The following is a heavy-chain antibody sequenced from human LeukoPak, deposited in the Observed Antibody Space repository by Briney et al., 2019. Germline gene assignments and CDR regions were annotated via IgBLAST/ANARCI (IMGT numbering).Heavy chain of an antibody. D-gene: IGHD3-10*01. CDR3: AKDGGSHSTDY. J-gene: IGHJ4*02. CDR1: GYTFTTYK. Sequence: EASVTVSCKASGYTFTTYKIHWVRQAPGQGLEWVGIINPSDGNTRNAQKFQGRVTMTRDTSTGTVYLELSSLRSEDTAVYYCAKDGGSHSTDYWGQGTLVTVSS. CDR2: INPSDGNT. V-gene: IGHV1-46*01.